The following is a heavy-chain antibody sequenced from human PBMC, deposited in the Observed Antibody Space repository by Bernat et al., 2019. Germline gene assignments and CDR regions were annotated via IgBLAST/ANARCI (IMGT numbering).Heavy chain of an antibody. Sequence: QVQLVESGGGVVQPGRSLRLSCAASGFTFSSYGMHWVRQAPGKGLEWVAVISYDGSNKYYADSVKGRFTISRDNSKNTLYLQMNSLRAEDTAVYYCARDQDTDILTGNIDYWGQGTLVTVSS. V-gene: IGHV3-30*03. CDR1: GFTFSSYG. J-gene: IGHJ4*02. CDR3: ARDQDTDILTGNIDY. D-gene: IGHD3-9*01. CDR2: ISYDGSNK.